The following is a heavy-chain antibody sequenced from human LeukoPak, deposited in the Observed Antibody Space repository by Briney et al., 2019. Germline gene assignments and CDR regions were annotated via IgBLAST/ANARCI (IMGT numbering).Heavy chain of an antibody. J-gene: IGHJ4*02. D-gene: IGHD6-6*01. Sequence: GESLKISCKGSGYSFTSYWIGWVRQMPGKGLVWMGIIYPGDSDTRYSPSFQGQVTISADKSISTAYLQSSSLKASDTAMYYCARAYSSSSSVSDDWGQGTLVTVSS. CDR2: IYPGDSDT. CDR1: GYSFTSYW. CDR3: ARAYSSSSSVSDD. V-gene: IGHV5-51*01.